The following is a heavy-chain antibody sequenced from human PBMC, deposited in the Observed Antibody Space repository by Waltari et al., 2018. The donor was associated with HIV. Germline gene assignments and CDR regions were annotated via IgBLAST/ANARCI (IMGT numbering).Heavy chain of an antibody. CDR2: INNIGTT. Sequence: QVQLQQWGAGLLKPSETLSLTCAIYGGSFDEYYWAWIRQTPEKGLEWPGEINNIGTTTSSPSLKSRFTVSINTAKNQFSRNLRSLTAADTAVYYCARTYKRITLFEIIRELSWFDPWGQGTLVTVSS. CDR1: GGSFDEYY. D-gene: IGHD1-7*01. CDR3: ARTYKRITLFEIIRELSWFDP. V-gene: IGHV4-34*01. J-gene: IGHJ5*02.